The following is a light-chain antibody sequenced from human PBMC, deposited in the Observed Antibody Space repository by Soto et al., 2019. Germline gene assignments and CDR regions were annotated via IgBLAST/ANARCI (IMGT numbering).Light chain of an antibody. CDR3: QQYNNWPAS. J-gene: IGKJ1*01. CDR1: QSVGSN. Sequence: EIVMTQSPGTLSVSLGERATLSCRASQSVGSNLAWHQQKPGQAPRLLIYATSTRATGVPGRFSGSGSGTEFTLTISGLQSEDFAVYHCQQYNNWPASFGQGTKVEIK. CDR2: ATS. V-gene: IGKV3-15*01.